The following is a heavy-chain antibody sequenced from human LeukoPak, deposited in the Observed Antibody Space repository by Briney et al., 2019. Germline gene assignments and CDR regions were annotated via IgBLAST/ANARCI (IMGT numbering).Heavy chain of an antibody. Sequence: PGGSLRLSWAAAGFTVSIHYMSWVRQAPGKGLEWVSFIYSGGSTYYADSVKCRFTISKDNSKNTLYLQMNSLRAEDTAVYYCERVRYCSSTSCSNFDYWGQGTLVTVSS. CDR2: IYSGGST. J-gene: IGHJ4*02. CDR3: ERVRYCSSTSCSNFDY. V-gene: IGHV3-66*02. CDR1: GFTVSIHY. D-gene: IGHD2-2*01.